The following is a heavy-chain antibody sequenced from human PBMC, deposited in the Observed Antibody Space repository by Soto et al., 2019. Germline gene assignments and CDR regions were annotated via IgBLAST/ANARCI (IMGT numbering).Heavy chain of an antibody. CDR1: GYAFTSYD. V-gene: IGHV1-8*01. CDR3: ARGGSSSWTDYYYYYYGMDV. CDR2: MNPNSGNT. D-gene: IGHD6-13*01. J-gene: IGHJ6*02. Sequence: ASVKVYCKAAGYAFTSYDINWVRQATGQGLEWMGWMNPNSGNTGYAQKFQGRVTMTRNTSISTAYMELSSLRSEDTAVYYCARGGSSSWTDYYYYYYGMDVWGQGTTVTVSS.